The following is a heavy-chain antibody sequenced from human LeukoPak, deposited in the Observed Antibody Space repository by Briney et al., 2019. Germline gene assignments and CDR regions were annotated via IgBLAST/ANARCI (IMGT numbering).Heavy chain of an antibody. Sequence: SGGSLRLSCAASGFTFSSYAMSWVRQAPGKGLEWVSAIRGSGGSTYYADSVKGRFTIYRDNSKNTLYLQINSLRAEDTAVYYCAKFLPTHIVVANYYFDYWGQGTLVTVSS. V-gene: IGHV3-23*01. CDR2: IRGSGGST. CDR3: AKFLPTHIVVANYYFDY. CDR1: GFTFSSYA. D-gene: IGHD2-21*01. J-gene: IGHJ4*02.